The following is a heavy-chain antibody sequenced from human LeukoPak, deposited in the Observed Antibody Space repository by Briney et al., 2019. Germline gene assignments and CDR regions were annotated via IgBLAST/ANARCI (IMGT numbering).Heavy chain of an antibody. D-gene: IGHD3-3*01. CDR1: GFTFSSYS. Sequence: GGSLRLSCAASGFTFSSYSMNWVRQAPGKGLEWVSAISGSGGSTYYADPVKGRFTISRDNSKNTLYLQMNSLRAEDTAVYYCAKHPAGYDFWSGFSVAFDIWGQGTMVTVSS. J-gene: IGHJ3*02. CDR2: ISGSGGST. V-gene: IGHV3-23*01. CDR3: AKHPAGYDFWSGFSVAFDI.